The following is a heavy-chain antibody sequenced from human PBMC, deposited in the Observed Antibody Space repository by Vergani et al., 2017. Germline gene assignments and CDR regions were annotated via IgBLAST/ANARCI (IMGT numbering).Heavy chain of an antibody. D-gene: IGHD3-10*01. V-gene: IGHV4-30-4*08. CDR1: GGSISSGDYY. CDR3: ARAQYYNWFDP. J-gene: IGHJ5*02. CDR2: IHYTGST. Sequence: QVQLQGSGPGLVKPSQTLSLTCTVSGGSISSGDYYWSWIRQPPGKGLEWIGYIHYTGSTYYNPSLKSRLTISIDTSKNQFSLNLSSVTAADTAVYYCARAQYYNWFDPWGQGRMVTVSS.